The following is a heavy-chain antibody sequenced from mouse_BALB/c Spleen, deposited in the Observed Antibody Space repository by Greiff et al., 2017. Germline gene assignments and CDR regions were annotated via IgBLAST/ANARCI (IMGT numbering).Heavy chain of an antibody. J-gene: IGHJ4*01. CDR3: TSVEEYYYAMDY. CDR2: ISSGGSYT. V-gene: IGHV5-6-4*01. CDR1: GFTFSSYT. Sequence: EVQVVESGGGLVKPGGSLKLSCAASGFTFSSYTMSWVRQTPEKRLEWVATISSGGSYTYYPDSVKGRFTISRDNAKNTLYLQMSSLTSEDTAMYYCTSVEEYYYAMDYWGQGTSVTVSA.